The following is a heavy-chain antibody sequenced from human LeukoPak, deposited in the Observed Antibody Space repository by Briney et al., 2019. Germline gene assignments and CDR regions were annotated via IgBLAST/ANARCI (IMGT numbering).Heavy chain of an antibody. CDR2: IYYSGST. V-gene: IGHV4-39*07. Sequence: SETLSLTCTVSGGSISSSSYYWGWVRQPTGKGLEWIGSIYYSGSTYYHPSLKSQITIRVERSKNQFSRKLSSVTAADTAVYYCARDSGSGSLSYWGQGTLVTVSS. D-gene: IGHD1-26*01. CDR1: GGSISSSSYY. CDR3: ARDSGSGSLSY. J-gene: IGHJ4*02.